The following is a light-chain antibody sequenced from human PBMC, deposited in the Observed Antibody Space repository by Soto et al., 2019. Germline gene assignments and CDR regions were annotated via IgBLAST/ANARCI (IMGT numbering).Light chain of an antibody. CDR1: SSDVGGYNY. V-gene: IGLV2-14*01. J-gene: IGLJ2*01. CDR3: SSYTSSSTLV. Sequence: QSALTQPASVSGSPGQWITISCTGTSSDVGGYNYVSWYQQHPGKAPKLMIYEVSNRPSGGSNRFSGSKSGNTASLSISGLQAEDEADYYCSSYTSSSTLVFGGGTKLTVL. CDR2: EVS.